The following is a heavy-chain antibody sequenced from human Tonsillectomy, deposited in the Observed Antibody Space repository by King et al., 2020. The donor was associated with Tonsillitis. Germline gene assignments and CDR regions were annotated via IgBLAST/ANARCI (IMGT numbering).Heavy chain of an antibody. V-gene: IGHV4-39*01. Sequence: LQLQESGPGLVKSSETLSLTCTVSGGSISGTNYYWGWIRQPPGKGLEWIGGIFYSGSTYYNLSLKSLVTISVETSNTQLSLRLSSVTAADTAVYYCARPHYGGNSGSPFDYWGQGTLVTVSS. CDR2: IFYSGST. CDR3: ARPHYGGNSGSPFDY. D-gene: IGHD4-23*01. J-gene: IGHJ4*02. CDR1: GGSISGTNYY.